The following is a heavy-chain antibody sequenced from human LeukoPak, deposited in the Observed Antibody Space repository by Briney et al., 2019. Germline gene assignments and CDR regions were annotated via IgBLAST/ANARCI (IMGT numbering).Heavy chain of an antibody. V-gene: IGHV4-30-4*01. CDR2: IYYSGST. D-gene: IGHD3-3*01. CDR1: GGSISSGDYY. CDR3: ARADFWSGLDY. J-gene: IGHJ4*02. Sequence: SETLSLTCTVSGGSISSGDYYWSWIRQPPGKGLEWIGYIYYSGSTYYNPSLKSRVTISVDTSKNQFSLKLSSVTAADTAVYYCARADFWSGLDYWGQGTLVTVS.